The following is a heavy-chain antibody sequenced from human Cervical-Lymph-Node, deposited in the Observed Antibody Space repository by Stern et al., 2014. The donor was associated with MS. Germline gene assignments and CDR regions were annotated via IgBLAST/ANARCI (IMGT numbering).Heavy chain of an antibody. CDR3: ARGAPKVRGVPFDY. J-gene: IGHJ4*02. Sequence: VQLVQSGGGVVPPGRYLRLSCAAPGFTFSSYAMHWVRQAPGKWLERVAVISNDGSNKYYADSVKGRFTISRDNSKNTLYLQMNSLRAEDTAVYYCARGAPKVRGVPFDYWGQGTLVTVSS. V-gene: IGHV3-30*16. CDR2: ISNDGSNK. CDR1: GFTFSSYA. D-gene: IGHD3-10*01.